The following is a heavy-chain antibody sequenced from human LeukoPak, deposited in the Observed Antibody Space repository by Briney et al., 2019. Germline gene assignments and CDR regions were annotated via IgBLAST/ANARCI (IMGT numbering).Heavy chain of an antibody. CDR1: GFPFSSHW. V-gene: IGHV3-74*01. Sequence: GSLRLSCAASGFPFSSHWMHWARQAPGKGLVWVSRINSDGRSTNYADSLKGRFTISRDNAKNTLYLQMNSLRAEDTAVYYCARLSATWFYFDYWGQGILVTVSS. CDR2: INSDGRST. J-gene: IGHJ4*02. D-gene: IGHD3-9*01. CDR3: ARLSATWFYFDY.